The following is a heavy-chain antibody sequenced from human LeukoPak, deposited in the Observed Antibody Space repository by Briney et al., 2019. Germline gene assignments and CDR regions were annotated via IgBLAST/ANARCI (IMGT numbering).Heavy chain of an antibody. Sequence: SETLSLTCTVPDGSISNSFWNWVRQPPGKGLEWIGYIHSSGSTNYNPAFKSLVTLSVDTSKSQFSLKLNSVTASDTAVSYCANSSDGKIVPFDNWGQGTLVTVSS. J-gene: IGHJ4*02. CDR2: IHSSGST. CDR3: ANSSDGKIVPFDN. D-gene: IGHD4-23*01. CDR1: DGSISNSF. V-gene: IGHV4-4*09.